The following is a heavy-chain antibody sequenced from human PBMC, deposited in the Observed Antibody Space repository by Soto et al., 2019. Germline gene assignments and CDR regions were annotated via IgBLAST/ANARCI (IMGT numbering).Heavy chain of an antibody. J-gene: IGHJ6*03. V-gene: IGHV5-51*01. CDR2: IYPGDSDT. CDR1: GYSFTSYW. Sequence: PGESLKISCKGSGYSFTSYWIGWVRQMPGKGLEWMGIIYPGDSDTRYSPSFQGQVTISADKSISTAYLQWSSLKASDTAMYYCARHVLASLNCYYYYMDVWGKGTTVTVSS. CDR3: ARHVLASLNCYYYYMDV. D-gene: IGHD2-15*01.